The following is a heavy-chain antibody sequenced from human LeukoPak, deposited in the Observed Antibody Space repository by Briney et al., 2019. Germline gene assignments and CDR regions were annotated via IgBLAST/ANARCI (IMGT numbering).Heavy chain of an antibody. V-gene: IGHV3-23*01. J-gene: IGHJ4*02. CDR1: GFTFSSYA. Sequence: GGSLRLSCAASGFTFSSYAMNWVRQAPGKGLEWVSAISSSGISTYYADSVKGRFTISRDNSKNTLYLQMNSLRAEDTAVYYCAKDRNSGYARMYYFDYWGQGTLVTVSS. D-gene: IGHD5-12*01. CDR2: ISSSGIST. CDR3: AKDRNSGYARMYYFDY.